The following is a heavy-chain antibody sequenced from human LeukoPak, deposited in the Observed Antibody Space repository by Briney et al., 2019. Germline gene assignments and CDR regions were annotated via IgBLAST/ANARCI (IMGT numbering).Heavy chain of an antibody. Sequence: GGSVRLSCVASGFTFSSFGMHWVRQAPGKGLEWVAFVRSDGSNKYYADSVKGRFTISRDNSKNALYMQMNILRPEDTAVYYCAKEDYCSSGSCYWIDYWGQGTLVTVSS. V-gene: IGHV3-30*02. CDR2: VRSDGSNK. CDR3: AKEDYCSSGSCYWIDY. D-gene: IGHD2-15*01. J-gene: IGHJ4*02. CDR1: GFTFSSFG.